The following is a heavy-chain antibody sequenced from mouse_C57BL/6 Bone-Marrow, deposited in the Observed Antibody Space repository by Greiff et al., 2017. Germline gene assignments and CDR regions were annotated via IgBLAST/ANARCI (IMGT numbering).Heavy chain of an antibody. V-gene: IGHV2-2*01. J-gene: IGHJ4*01. Sequence: VQVVESGPGLVQPSQSLSITCTVSGFSLTSYGVHWVRQSPGKGLEWLGVIWSGGSTDYNAAFISRLSISKDNSKSQVFFKMNSLQADDTAIYYCARKTIPYYYAMDYWGQGTSVTVSS. CDR2: IWSGGST. CDR3: ARKTIPYYYAMDY. D-gene: IGHD5-1-1*01. CDR1: GFSLTSYG.